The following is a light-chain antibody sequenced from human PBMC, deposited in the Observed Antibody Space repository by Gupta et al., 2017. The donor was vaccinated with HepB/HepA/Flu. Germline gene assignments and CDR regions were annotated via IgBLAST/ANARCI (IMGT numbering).Light chain of an antibody. CDR2: DDS. CDR3: HVWDSSDVV. J-gene: IGLJ2*01. V-gene: IGLV3-21*03. CDR1: TIGSKS. Sequence: SSVLTQPPSVSVAPGKTARITCGGITIGSKSVHWYQQKSGQAPVLVVYDDSGRTSGIPERFSGSNSGNTATLTISRVEAGDEADYYCHVWDSSDVVFGGGTKLTVL.